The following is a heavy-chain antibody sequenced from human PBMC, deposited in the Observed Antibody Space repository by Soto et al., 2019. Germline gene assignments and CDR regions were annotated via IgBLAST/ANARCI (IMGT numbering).Heavy chain of an antibody. D-gene: IGHD3-22*01. CDR2: ISYDGSNK. Sequence: GGSLRLSCAASGFTFSSYAMHWVRQAPGKGLEWVAVISYDGSNKYYADSVKGRFTISRDNSKNTLYLQMNSLRAEDTAVYYCASGALYDSSGYYSKPSPSRDYYYYYGMDVWGQGTTVTVSS. J-gene: IGHJ6*02. CDR1: GFTFSSYA. V-gene: IGHV3-30-3*01. CDR3: ASGALYDSSGYYSKPSPSRDYYYYYGMDV.